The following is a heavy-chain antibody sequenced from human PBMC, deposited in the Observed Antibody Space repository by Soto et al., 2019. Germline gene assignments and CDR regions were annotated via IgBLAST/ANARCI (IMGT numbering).Heavy chain of an antibody. D-gene: IGHD3-3*01. V-gene: IGHV3-66*01. CDR3: AREGYYDFWSGSYYGMDV. CDR1: GFTVSSNY. J-gene: IGHJ6*02. Sequence: EVQLVESGGGLVQPGGSLRLSCAASGFTVSSNYMSWVRQAPGKGLEWVSVIYSGGSTYYADSVKGRFTISRDNSKNTLYLQMNSLRAEDTAVYYCAREGYYDFWSGSYYGMDVWGQGTTVTVSS. CDR2: IYSGGST.